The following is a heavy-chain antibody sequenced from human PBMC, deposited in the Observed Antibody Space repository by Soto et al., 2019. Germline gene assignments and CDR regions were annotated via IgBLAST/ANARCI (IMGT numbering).Heavy chain of an antibody. J-gene: IGHJ4*02. V-gene: IGHV4-59*01. CDR2: IYYSGST. CDR3: ARGRIQLWYPFDY. Sequence: PSEILSLTFTVSGCSFSSYYWSWIRQPPGKGLEWIGYIYYSGSTNYNPSLKSRVTISVDTSKNQFSLKLSSVTAADTAVYYCARGRIQLWYPFDYWGQGTLVTVSS. CDR1: GCSFSSYY. D-gene: IGHD5-18*01.